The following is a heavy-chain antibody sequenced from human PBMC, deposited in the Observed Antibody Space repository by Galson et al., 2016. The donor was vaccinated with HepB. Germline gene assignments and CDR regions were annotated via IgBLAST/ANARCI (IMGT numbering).Heavy chain of an antibody. V-gene: IGHV3-74*01. CDR2: INSDGSST. D-gene: IGHD3-10*01. Sequence: SLRLSCAASGFTFSSYSMNWVRQAPGKGLEWVSRINSDGSSTGFADSVKGRFTISRDNAKNTLYLQMNSLRAEDTAVYYCASSVRGSGSPPGGYWGQGTLVTVSS. J-gene: IGHJ4*02. CDR3: ASSVRGSGSPPGGY. CDR1: GFTFSSYS.